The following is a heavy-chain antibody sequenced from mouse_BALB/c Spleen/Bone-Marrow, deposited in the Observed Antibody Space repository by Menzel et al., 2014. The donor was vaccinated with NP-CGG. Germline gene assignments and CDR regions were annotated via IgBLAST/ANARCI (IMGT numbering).Heavy chain of an antibody. D-gene: IGHD1-2*01. CDR3: ASLHYYGFFAY. CDR1: GFDFSRYW. J-gene: IGHJ3*01. Sequence: VESGGSLKLSCAASGFDFSRYWMSWVRQAPGKGLEWIEEINPDSSTINYTPSLKDKFIISRDNAKNTLYLQMSKVRSEDTALYYCASLHYYGFFAYWGQGTLVTVSA. CDR2: INPDSSTI. V-gene: IGHV4-1*02.